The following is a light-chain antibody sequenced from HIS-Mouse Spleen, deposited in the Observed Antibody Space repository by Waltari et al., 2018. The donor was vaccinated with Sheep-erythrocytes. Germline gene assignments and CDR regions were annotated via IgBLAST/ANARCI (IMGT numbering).Light chain of an antibody. Sequence: QSALTQHASVSGSPGQSITISCTGTSCDVGSYNLVSWYQQHPGKAPKLMIYEGSKRPSGVSNRFSGSKSGNTASLTISGLQAEDEADYYCCSYAGSSTPWVFGGGTKLTVL. CDR3: CSYAGSSTPWV. J-gene: IGLJ3*02. CDR1: SCDVGSYNL. CDR2: EGS. V-gene: IGLV2-23*01.